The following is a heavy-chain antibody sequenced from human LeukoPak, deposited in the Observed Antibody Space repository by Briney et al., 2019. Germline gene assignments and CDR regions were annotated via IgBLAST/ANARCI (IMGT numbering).Heavy chain of an antibody. CDR3: ASGGLVGAPDY. J-gene: IGHJ4*02. Sequence: PGGSLRLSCAACGFTFNRYWKHWVRQPPGKGLVWVSRITCEGSGIAYADSVKGRFSTSRDNAKNTLYLQMNSLRAEDTAVYYCASGGLVGAPDYWGQGTLVTVSS. D-gene: IGHD1-26*01. CDR2: ITCEGSGI. V-gene: IGHV3-74*01. CDR1: GFTFNRYW.